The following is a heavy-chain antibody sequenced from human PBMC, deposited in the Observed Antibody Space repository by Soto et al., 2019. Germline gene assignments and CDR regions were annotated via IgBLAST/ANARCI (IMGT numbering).Heavy chain of an antibody. Sequence: GGSLRLSCAASGFTFSSYGMHWVRQAPGKGLEWVAVISYDGSNKYYADSVKGRFTISRDNSKNTLYLQMNSLRAEDTAVYYCAKMKITGTTYDGAFDIWGQGTMVTVSS. V-gene: IGHV3-30*18. CDR2: ISYDGSNK. CDR1: GFTFSSYG. CDR3: AKMKITGTTYDGAFDI. J-gene: IGHJ3*02. D-gene: IGHD1-20*01.